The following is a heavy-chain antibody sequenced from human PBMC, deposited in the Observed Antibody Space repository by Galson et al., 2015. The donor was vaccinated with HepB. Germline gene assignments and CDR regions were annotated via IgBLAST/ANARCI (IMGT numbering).Heavy chain of an antibody. Sequence: TLSLTCTVSGGSISSSSYYWGWIRQPPGKGLEWIGSIYYSGSTYYNPSLKSRVTISVDTSKNQFSLKLSSVTAADTAVYYCARAPLGGYSYGSFDCWGQGTLVTVSS. CDR1: GGSISSSSYY. J-gene: IGHJ4*02. CDR2: IYYSGST. V-gene: IGHV4-39*07. CDR3: ARAPLGGYSYGSFDC. D-gene: IGHD5-18*01.